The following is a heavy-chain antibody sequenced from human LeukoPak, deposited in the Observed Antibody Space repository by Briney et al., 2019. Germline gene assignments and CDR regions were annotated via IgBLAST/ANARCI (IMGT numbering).Heavy chain of an antibody. CDR2: INHSGST. D-gene: IGHD6-13*01. J-gene: IGHJ2*01. Sequence: PSETLSPTCAAYGGSFSGYDWSWIRQPPGKGLEWIGEINHSGSTNYNPSLKSRVTISVDTSKSQFSLELSSVTAADTAVYYCARGICDFRIAAAGRAYWYFDLWGRGTLVTVSS. V-gene: IGHV4-34*01. CDR1: GGSFSGYD. CDR3: ARGICDFRIAAAGRAYWYFDL.